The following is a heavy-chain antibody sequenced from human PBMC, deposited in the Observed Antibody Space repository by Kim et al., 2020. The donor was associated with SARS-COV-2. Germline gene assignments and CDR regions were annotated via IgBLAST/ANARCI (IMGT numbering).Heavy chain of an antibody. D-gene: IGHD3-22*01. CDR2: RT. J-gene: IGHJ4*02. Sequence: RTNYNPSLKSRVTISVDTSKNQFSLKLSSVTAADTAVYYCARGSGYVDYWGQGTLVTVSS. V-gene: IGHV4-59*09. CDR3: ARGSGYVDY.